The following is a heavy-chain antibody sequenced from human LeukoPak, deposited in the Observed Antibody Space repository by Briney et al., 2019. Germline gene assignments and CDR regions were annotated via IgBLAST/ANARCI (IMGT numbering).Heavy chain of an antibody. V-gene: IGHV3-23*01. J-gene: IGHJ4*02. Sequence: SGGSLRLSCAASGFTFSSYAMSWVRQAPGKGLEWVSAISGSGGSTYYADSVKGRFTISRDNSKNTLYLQMNSLRAEDTAVYYCSYYYDSSGYTAWGQGTLVTVSS. CDR2: ISGSGGST. CDR3: SYYYDSSGYTA. D-gene: IGHD3-22*01. CDR1: GFTFSSYA.